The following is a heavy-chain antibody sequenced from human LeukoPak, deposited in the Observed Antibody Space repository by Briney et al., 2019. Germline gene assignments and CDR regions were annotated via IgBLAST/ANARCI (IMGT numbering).Heavy chain of an antibody. Sequence: PGGSLRLSCAASGFTVSRNDMSWVRQAPGKGLEWVSVIYSGGSSFYADSVKGRFSISRDKSKNTIFLQMNCLRAEDMAVYYCARGGDPVYFDDWGQGTLVTVSS. D-gene: IGHD3-10*01. V-gene: IGHV3-66*01. J-gene: IGHJ4*02. CDR1: GFTVSRND. CDR3: ARGGDPVYFDD. CDR2: IYSGGSS.